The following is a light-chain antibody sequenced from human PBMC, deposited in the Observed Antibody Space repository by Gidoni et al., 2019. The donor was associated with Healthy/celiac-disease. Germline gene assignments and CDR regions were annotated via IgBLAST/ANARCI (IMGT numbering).Light chain of an antibody. J-gene: IGKJ2*04. Sequence: EIVMTQSPATLSVSPGERATLSCRASQSDSSNLAWYQQKPGQAPRLLIYGASTRATGIPARFSGSGSGTEFTLTISSLQSEDFAVYYCQQYNNWPPSCSFGQGTKLEIK. V-gene: IGKV3-15*01. CDR2: GAS. CDR3: QQYNNWPPSCS. CDR1: QSDSSN.